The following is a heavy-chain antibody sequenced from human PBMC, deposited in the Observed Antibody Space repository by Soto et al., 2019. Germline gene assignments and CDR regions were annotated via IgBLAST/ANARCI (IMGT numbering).Heavy chain of an antibody. D-gene: IGHD3-22*01. CDR1: GFTFSSYA. Sequence: RLSGAASGFTFSSYAISWVGQGPERGLEWVSALSGSGVSTYYADSVKGRFTISRDNPKHTLYLQMNSLRAEDTALYYCAKDPDSSGSIGGFDYWGQGPLVTVSS. CDR3: AKDPDSSGSIGGFDY. CDR2: LSGSGVST. V-gene: IGHV3-23*01. J-gene: IGHJ4*02.